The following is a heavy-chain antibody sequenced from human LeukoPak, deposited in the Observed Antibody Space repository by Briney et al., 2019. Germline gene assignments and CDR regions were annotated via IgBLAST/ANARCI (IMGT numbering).Heavy chain of an antibody. CDR3: ASSSSREYFQH. CDR2: IKTDGSST. Sequence: GGSLRLSCAASGFTFSSYWMHWVRQAPGKGLVWVSHIKTDGSSTNYADSVKGRFTISRDNAKNSLYLQMNSLRAEDTAVYYCASSSSREYFQHWGQGTLVTVSA. D-gene: IGHD6-6*01. CDR1: GFTFSSYW. J-gene: IGHJ1*01. V-gene: IGHV3-74*01.